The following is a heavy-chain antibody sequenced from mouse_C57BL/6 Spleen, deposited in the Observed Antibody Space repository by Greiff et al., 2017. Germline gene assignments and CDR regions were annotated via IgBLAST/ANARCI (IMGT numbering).Heavy chain of an antibody. Sequence: QVQLQQPGAELVRPGSSVKLSCKASGYTFTSYWMHWVKQRPIQGLEWIGNIDPSDSETHYNQKFKDKATLTVDKSSSTAYMQLSSLTSEDSAVYYCARLGGLRHYATDYWGQGTSVTVSS. J-gene: IGHJ4*01. V-gene: IGHV1-52*01. CDR2: IDPSDSET. CDR1: GYTFTSYW. CDR3: ARLGGLRHYATDY. D-gene: IGHD1-1*01.